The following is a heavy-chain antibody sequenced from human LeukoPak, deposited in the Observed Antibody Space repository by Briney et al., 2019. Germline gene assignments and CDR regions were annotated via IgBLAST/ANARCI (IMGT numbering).Heavy chain of an antibody. J-gene: IGHJ5*02. V-gene: IGHV4-31*03. CDR1: GGSISSGGYS. CDR3: ARDQTGGDSPNWFDP. Sequence: TPSETLSLTCTVSGGSISSGGYSWSWIRQHPGKGLEWIGYIYYSGSTYYNPSLKSRVTISVDTSKNQFSLKLSSVTAADTAVYYCARDQTGGDSPNWFDPWGQGTLATVSS. CDR2: IYYSGST. D-gene: IGHD3-9*01.